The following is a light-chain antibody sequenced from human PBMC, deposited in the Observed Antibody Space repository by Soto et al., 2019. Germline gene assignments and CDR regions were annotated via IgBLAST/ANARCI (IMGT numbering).Light chain of an antibody. Sequence: QSVLTQPPSASGSPGQSVAISCTGTSSDVGGYNYVSWYQQHPGKAPKLMIYEVNKRPSGVPDRFSGSKSGNTASLTVSGLQAEDEADYYCSSYTTRNTVLFGGGTKVTVL. CDR3: SSYTTRNTVL. CDR2: EVN. V-gene: IGLV2-8*01. J-gene: IGLJ2*01. CDR1: SSDVGGYNY.